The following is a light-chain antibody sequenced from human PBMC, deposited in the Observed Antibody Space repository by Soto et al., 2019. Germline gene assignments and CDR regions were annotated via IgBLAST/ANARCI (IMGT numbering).Light chain of an antibody. CDR2: GAS. Sequence: EMFMTQFPATLSVSRWDRATLSWRVSQIVSDNLAWYQQKPGQAPRLLIYGASTRATGVPARFSGSGSGTEFTLTISSLQSEDFAVYYCQQYNNWPPGTFGQGTKVDIK. CDR1: QIVSDN. CDR3: QQYNNWPPGT. V-gene: IGKV3-15*01. J-gene: IGKJ1*01.